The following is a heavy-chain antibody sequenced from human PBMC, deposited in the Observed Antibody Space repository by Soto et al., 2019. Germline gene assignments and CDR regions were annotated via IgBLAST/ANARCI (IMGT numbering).Heavy chain of an antibody. D-gene: IGHD5-18*01. V-gene: IGHV3-23*01. CDR1: GFTFSSYA. CDR2: ISGSGGST. J-gene: IGHJ6*03. CDR3: AKTDVDTAMVLSLFFSDGLLDYYYYMDV. Sequence: GGSLRLSCAASGFTFSSYAMSWVRQAPGKGLEWVSAISGSGGSTYYADSVKGRFTISRDNSKNTLYLQMNSLRAEDTAVYYCAKTDVDTAMVLSLFFSDGLLDYYYYMDVWGKGTTVTVSS.